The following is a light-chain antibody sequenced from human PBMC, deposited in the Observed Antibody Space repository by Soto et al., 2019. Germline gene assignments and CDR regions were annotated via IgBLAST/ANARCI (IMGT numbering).Light chain of an antibody. CDR2: AAS. J-gene: IGKJ2*01. Sequence: EIVLTQSPGTLSLSPGESATLSCRASQSVNSRFLAWYQHKPGQAPRLLIYAASTRASGIPDRFSGSTSGTDFTLTVSRLEPEAFAVYYCQRYGDSPPNAFRQGTKLEIK. CDR1: QSVNSRF. V-gene: IGKV3-20*01. CDR3: QRYGDSPPNA.